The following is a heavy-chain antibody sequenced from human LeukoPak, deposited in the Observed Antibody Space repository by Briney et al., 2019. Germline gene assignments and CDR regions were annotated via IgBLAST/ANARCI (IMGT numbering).Heavy chain of an antibody. J-gene: IGHJ4*02. CDR1: GYSISSGYY. CDR3: ARRSGGTSRVDY. V-gene: IGHV4-38-2*02. D-gene: IGHD2-15*01. Sequence: SETLSLTCTVSGYSISSGYYWGWIRQPPGKGLEWIGSIYHSGSTYYNPSLKSRVTISVDTSKNQFSLRLGSVTAADTAVYYCARRSGGTSRVDYWGQGTLVTVSS. CDR2: IYHSGST.